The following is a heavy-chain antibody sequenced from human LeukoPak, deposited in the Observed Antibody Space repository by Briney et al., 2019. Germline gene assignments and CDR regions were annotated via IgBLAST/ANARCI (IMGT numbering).Heavy chain of an antibody. V-gene: IGHV1-2*02. CDR3: ARVAGYCTNGVCYPDDFDY. J-gene: IGHJ4*02. D-gene: IGHD2-8*01. CDR1: GYTFTGYY. CDR2: INPNSGGT. Sequence: AASVKVSCKASGYTFTGYYMHWVRQAPGQGLEWMGWINPNSGGTNYAQKFQGRVTMTRDTSISTAYMELSRLRSDDTAVYYCARVAGYCTNGVCYPDDFDYWGQGTLVTVSS.